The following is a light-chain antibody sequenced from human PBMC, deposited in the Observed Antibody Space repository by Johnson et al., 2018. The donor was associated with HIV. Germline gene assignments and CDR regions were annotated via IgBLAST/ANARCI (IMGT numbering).Light chain of an antibody. CDR2: EKN. Sequence: QSVLTQPPSVSAAPGQKVTISCSGSTSNIGNNYVSWYQQLPGTAPKLLIYEKNKRPSGIPDRFSDSKYGTSATLVITGLQTGDEADYYCGAWDSSLSAHFGFGTGTKVTVL. CDR3: GAWDSSLSAHFG. V-gene: IGLV1-51*02. CDR1: TSNIGNNY. J-gene: IGLJ1*01.